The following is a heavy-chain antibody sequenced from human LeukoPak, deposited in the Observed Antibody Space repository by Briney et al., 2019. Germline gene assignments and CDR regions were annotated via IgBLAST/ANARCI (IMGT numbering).Heavy chain of an antibody. V-gene: IGHV3-53*01. CDR1: GFTVSTYY. CDR3: ARGLGYCTSTTCLLPFDY. CDR2: IYSGGST. D-gene: IGHD2-2*01. J-gene: IGHJ4*02. Sequence: GGSLRLSCAASGFTVSTYYMTWVRQAPGKGLECVSVIYSGGSTYYADSVKGRFTVSRDNSTNTLYLQMNSLRAEDTAMYYCARGLGYCTSTTCLLPFDYWGQGTLVTVSS.